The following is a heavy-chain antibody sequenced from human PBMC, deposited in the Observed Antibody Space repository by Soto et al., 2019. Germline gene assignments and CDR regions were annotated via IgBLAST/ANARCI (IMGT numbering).Heavy chain of an antibody. D-gene: IGHD3-16*01. CDR2: ISGSGGST. CDR1: GFTFSSYA. CDR3: AKSVGLYYYYYMDV. Sequence: EVQLLESGGGLVQPGGSLRLSCAASGFTFSSYAMSWVRQAPGKGLEWVSAISGSGGSTYYADPVKGRFTISRDNSKNTLYLQMNSLRAEDTAVYYCAKSVGLYYYYYMDVWGKGTTVTVSS. V-gene: IGHV3-23*01. J-gene: IGHJ6*03.